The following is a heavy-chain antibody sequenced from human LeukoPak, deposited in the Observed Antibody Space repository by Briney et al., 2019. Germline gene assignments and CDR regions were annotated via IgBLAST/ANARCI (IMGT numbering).Heavy chain of an antibody. D-gene: IGHD3-22*01. J-gene: IGHJ4*02. Sequence: SQTLSLTCTVSGGSISSGSYYWSWIRQPAGKGLEWIGYIYYSGSTNYNPSLKSRVTISVDTSKNQFSLKLSSVTAADTAVYYCASSSDSSGYQWGSIDYWGQGTLVTVSS. V-gene: IGHV4-61*10. CDR2: IYYSGST. CDR1: GGSISSGSYY. CDR3: ASSSDSSGYQWGSIDY.